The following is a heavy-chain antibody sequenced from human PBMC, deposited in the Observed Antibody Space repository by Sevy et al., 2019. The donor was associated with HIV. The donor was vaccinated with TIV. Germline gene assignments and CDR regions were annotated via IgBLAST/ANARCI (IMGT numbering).Heavy chain of an antibody. Sequence: GGSLRLSCEASGFSVSRNYMSWVRQAPGKWLEWVSVIYSGGATYYVDSVKGRFTISRDNSLNTLYLQMNSLTAEDTAVYFCARDGVGPSAQYFQYWGQGTLVTVSS. CDR1: GFSVSRNY. D-gene: IGHD1-26*01. CDR2: IYSGGAT. CDR3: ARDGVGPSAQYFQY. J-gene: IGHJ1*01. V-gene: IGHV3-53*01.